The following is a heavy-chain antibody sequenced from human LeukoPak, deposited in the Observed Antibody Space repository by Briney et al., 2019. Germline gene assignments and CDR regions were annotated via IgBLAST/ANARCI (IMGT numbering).Heavy chain of an antibody. J-gene: IGHJ4*02. CDR3: AREGYYDSSGQQGPFDY. Sequence: ASVKVSCKASGYTFTSYYMHWVRQAPGQGLEWMGIINPSGGSTSYAQKFQGRVTMTRDMSTSTVYMELSSLRSEDTAVYYCAREGYYDSSGQQGPFDYWGQGTLVTVSS. CDR2: INPSGGST. D-gene: IGHD3-22*01. V-gene: IGHV1-46*01. CDR1: GYTFTSYY.